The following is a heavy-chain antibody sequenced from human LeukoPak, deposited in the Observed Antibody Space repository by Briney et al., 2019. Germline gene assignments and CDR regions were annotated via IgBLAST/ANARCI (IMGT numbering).Heavy chain of an antibody. D-gene: IGHD3-22*01. J-gene: IGHJ4*02. CDR2: ISAYNGNT. V-gene: IGHV1-18*01. CDR3: ARDIFYYDSSGVTKEFDY. Sequence: ASVKVSCKASGGTFSSYAISWVRQAPGQGLEWMGWISAYNGNTNYAQKLQVRVTMTTDTSTSTAYMELRSLRSDDTAVYYCARDIFYYDSSGVTKEFDYWGQGTLVTVSS. CDR1: GGTFSSYA.